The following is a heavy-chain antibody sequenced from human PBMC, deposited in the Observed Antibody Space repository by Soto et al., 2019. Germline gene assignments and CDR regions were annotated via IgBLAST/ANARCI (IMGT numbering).Heavy chain of an antibody. Sequence: QVQLVQSGAEVKKPGSSVKVSCKASGGTFSSYAISWVRQAPGQGLEWMGGIIPIFGTANYAQKFQGRVTITADESTSTAYMELSSLRSEDTAVYYCAIDFGKIAVAGTHYYYYGMDVWGQGTTVTVSS. CDR2: IIPIFGTA. V-gene: IGHV1-69*01. J-gene: IGHJ6*02. CDR1: GGTFSSYA. D-gene: IGHD6-19*01. CDR3: AIDFGKIAVAGTHYYYYGMDV.